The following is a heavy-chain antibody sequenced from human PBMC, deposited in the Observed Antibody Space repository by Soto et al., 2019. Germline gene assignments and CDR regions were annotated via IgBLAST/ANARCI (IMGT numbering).Heavy chain of an antibody. J-gene: IGHJ4*02. Sequence: GGSLRLSCAASGFTLISYAMSWVRQAPGNGLYLVSAISGSGGTTYYADSVKGRFTISRDNSKNMLYLQMNSLRAEDTAVYYCAKDSYNWNYYYFDYWGQGTLVTVSS. CDR3: AKDSYNWNYYYFDY. CDR1: GFTLISYA. CDR2: ISGSGGTT. V-gene: IGHV3-23*01. D-gene: IGHD1-7*01.